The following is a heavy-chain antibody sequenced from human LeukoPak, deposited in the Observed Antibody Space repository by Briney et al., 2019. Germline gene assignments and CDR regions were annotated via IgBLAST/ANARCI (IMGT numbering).Heavy chain of an antibody. CDR3: ARDFDY. Sequence: SQTLSLTCAISGDSVSSNTGSWNWIRQSPSRGLEWLGRTYYRSKWYNDYAVSVKSRISVNPDTSKNQFSLHLNSVTPEDTAVYYCARDFDYWGQGTMVTLSS. J-gene: IGHJ4*02. CDR2: TYYRSKWYN. V-gene: IGHV6-1*01. CDR1: GDSVSSNTGS.